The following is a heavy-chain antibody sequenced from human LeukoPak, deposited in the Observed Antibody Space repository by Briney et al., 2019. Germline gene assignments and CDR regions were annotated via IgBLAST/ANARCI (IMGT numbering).Heavy chain of an antibody. Sequence: GGSLRLSCAASGFTFSSYGMHWVRQAPGKGLEWVAFIRYDGSNKYYADSVKGRFTISRDNSKNTLYLQMNSLRAEDAAVYYCAKFGYCSGGSCLDYWGQGTLVTVSS. D-gene: IGHD2-15*01. CDR2: IRYDGSNK. J-gene: IGHJ4*02. V-gene: IGHV3-30*02. CDR3: AKFGYCSGGSCLDY. CDR1: GFTFSSYG.